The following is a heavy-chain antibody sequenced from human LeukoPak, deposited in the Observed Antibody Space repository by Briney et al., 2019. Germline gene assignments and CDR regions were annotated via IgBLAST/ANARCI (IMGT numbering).Heavy chain of an antibody. D-gene: IGHD6-13*01. CDR1: GFTFDDYA. V-gene: IGHV3-9*01. J-gene: IGHJ5*02. Sequence: GGSLRLSCAVSGFTFDDYAMHWVRQVPGKGLEWVAGISWNSDTRGYVDSVKGRFTISRDNARNSLYLQMNSLRTEDTAVYYCARTRAAAGYSSFWFDPWGQGTLVTVSS. CDR2: ISWNSDTR. CDR3: ARTRAAAGYSSFWFDP.